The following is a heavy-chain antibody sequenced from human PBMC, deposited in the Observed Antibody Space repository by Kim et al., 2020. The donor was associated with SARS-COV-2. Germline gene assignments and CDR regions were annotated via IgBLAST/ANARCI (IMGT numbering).Heavy chain of an antibody. D-gene: IGHD2-21*01. CDR2: ISHSVNT. Sequence: SETLSLTCTVSNGSVSDVNYYWGWIRQSPGKGLEWIGSISHSVNTYYSPTLQSRLTMSVDTAENPFTLRLTSVTATDTSVYYCARRVWGPDYSFDSWGQG. CDR1: NGSVSDVNYY. CDR3: ARRVWGPDYSFDS. V-gene: IGHV4-39*02. J-gene: IGHJ4*02.